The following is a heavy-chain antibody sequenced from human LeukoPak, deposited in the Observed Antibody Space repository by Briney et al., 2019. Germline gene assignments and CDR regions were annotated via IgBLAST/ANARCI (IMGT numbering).Heavy chain of an antibody. CDR2: IYSGGST. J-gene: IGHJ4*02. V-gene: IGHV3-53*01. D-gene: IGHD3-16*01. CDR1: GFTVSSNY. Sequence: PGGSLRLSCAASGFTVSSNYMSWVRQAPGKGLEWVSVIYSGGSTYYADSVKGRFTISRDNSKNTLYLQMNSLRAEDTAVYYCAKDLDDYVWANYFDYWGQGTLVTVSS. CDR3: AKDLDDYVWANYFDY.